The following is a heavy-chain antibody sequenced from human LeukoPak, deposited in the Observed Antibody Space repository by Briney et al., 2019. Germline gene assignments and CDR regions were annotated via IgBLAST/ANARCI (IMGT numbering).Heavy chain of an antibody. CDR2: ISSSGSTI. V-gene: IGHV3-11*01. J-gene: IGHJ5*02. D-gene: IGHD3-22*01. Sequence: GGSLRLSCAASGFTFSDYYMSWIRQAPGEGLEWVSYISSSGSTIYYADSVKGRFTISRDNAKNSLYLQMNSLRAEDTAVYYCARAAYYYDSSGYRPWGQGTLVTVSS. CDR1: GFTFSDYY. CDR3: ARAAYYYDSSGYRP.